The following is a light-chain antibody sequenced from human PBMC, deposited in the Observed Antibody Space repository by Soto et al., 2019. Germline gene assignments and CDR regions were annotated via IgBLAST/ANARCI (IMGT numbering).Light chain of an antibody. J-gene: IGKJ1*01. CDR3: QQYVHWPPGT. CDR2: DTS. V-gene: IGKV3-15*01. CDR1: QSVSSS. Sequence: EIVVTQSPATLSVSPWERVTLSCMASQSVSSSLAWYQQRPGQAPRLLIYDTSTRAVGIAARFSGSGSGTEFTLTISSLQSEDFAVYYCQQYVHWPPGTFGQGTKVDIK.